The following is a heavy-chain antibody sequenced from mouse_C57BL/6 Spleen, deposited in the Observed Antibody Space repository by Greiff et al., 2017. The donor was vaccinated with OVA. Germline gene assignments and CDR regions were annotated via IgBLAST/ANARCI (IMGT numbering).Heavy chain of an antibody. J-gene: IGHJ4*01. CDR3: ARRTAQAKVWAMDY. Sequence: QVQLQQSGPELVKPGASVKISCKASGYAFSSSWMNWVKQRPGKGLEWIGRIYPGDGDTNYNGKFKGKATLTADKSSSTAYMQLSSLTSEDSAVYFCARRTAQAKVWAMDYWGQGTSVTVSS. D-gene: IGHD3-2*02. V-gene: IGHV1-82*01. CDR1: GYAFSSSW. CDR2: IYPGDGDT.